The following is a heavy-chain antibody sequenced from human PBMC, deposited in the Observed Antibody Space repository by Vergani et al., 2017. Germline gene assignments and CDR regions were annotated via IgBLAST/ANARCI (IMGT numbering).Heavy chain of an antibody. CDR1: GFTFSDYY. CDR3: AREGVIITGMDV. Sequence: QVQLVESGGGLVKPGGSLRLSCAASGFTFSDYYMSWIRQAPGKGLEWVSYISSSSSYTNYADSVKGRFTISRDNAKNSLYLQMNSLRAEETAVYYCAREGVIITGMDVWGQGTTVTVSS. V-gene: IGHV3-11*05. J-gene: IGHJ6*02. CDR2: ISSSSSYT. D-gene: IGHD3-10*01.